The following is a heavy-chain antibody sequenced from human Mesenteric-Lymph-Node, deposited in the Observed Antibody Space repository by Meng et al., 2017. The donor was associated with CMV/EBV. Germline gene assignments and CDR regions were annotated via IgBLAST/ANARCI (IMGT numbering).Heavy chain of an antibody. CDR2: IHYSGSA. CDR1: GDSISDSINSYF. D-gene: IGHD3-16*01. V-gene: IGHV4-61*03. Sequence: SETLSLTCTVSGDSISDSINSYFWSWIRQSPGKGLEWIGHIHYSGSANYNPSLKSRVTISIDTSKNDFSLKVTSVTAADGALYYCARAPGPLSGVMSPYNWFDPWGQGTLVTVSS. J-gene: IGHJ5*02. CDR3: ARAPGPLSGVMSPYNWFDP.